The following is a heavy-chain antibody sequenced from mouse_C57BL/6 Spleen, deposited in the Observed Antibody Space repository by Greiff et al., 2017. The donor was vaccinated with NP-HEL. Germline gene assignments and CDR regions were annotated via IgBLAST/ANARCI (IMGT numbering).Heavy chain of an antibody. CDR3: SYYGSSYGDY. J-gene: IGHJ2*01. CDR1: GYTFTSYT. CDR2: INPSSGYT. Sequence: VQLQESGAELARPGASVKMSCKASGYTFTSYTMHWVKQRPGQGLEWIGYINPSSGYTKYNQKFKDKATLTADKSSSTAYMQLSSLTSEDSAVYYCSYYGSSYGDYWGQGTTLTVSS. D-gene: IGHD1-1*01. V-gene: IGHV1-4*01.